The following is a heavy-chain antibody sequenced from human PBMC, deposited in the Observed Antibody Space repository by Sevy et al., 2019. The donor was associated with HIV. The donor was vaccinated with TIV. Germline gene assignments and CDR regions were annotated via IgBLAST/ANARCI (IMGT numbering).Heavy chain of an antibody. CDR1: GFTFSSYS. CDR2: ISSSSSTI. CDR3: ARDPGSSFDY. J-gene: IGHJ4*02. V-gene: IGHV3-48*01. Sequence: GGSLRLSCAASGFTFSSYSMNWVRQAPGKGLEWVSYISSSSSTIYYADSVKGRFTIFRDNAKNSLYLQMNSLRAEDTAVYYCARDPGSSFDYWGQGTLVTVSS. D-gene: IGHD6-6*01.